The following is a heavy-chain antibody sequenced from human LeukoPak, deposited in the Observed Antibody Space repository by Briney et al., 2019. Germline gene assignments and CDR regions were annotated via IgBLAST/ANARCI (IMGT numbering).Heavy chain of an antibody. D-gene: IGHD6-6*01. Sequence: GGSLRLSCAASGFTFSSYGMHWVRQAPGKGLEWVAVIWYDGSNKYYADSVKGRFTISRDNSKNTLYLQMNSLRAEDTAVYYCAREWAYEQFVPWFDPWGQGTLVTVSS. CDR1: GFTFSSYG. J-gene: IGHJ5*02. CDR2: IWYDGSNK. V-gene: IGHV3-33*01. CDR3: AREWAYEQFVPWFDP.